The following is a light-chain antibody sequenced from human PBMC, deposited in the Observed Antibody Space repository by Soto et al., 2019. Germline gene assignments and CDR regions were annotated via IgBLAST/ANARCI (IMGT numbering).Light chain of an antibody. CDR2: SND. Sequence: QSVLTQPPSASGTPGQRVTISCSGSSSNIGRDTVNWYQQLPGMAPKLLIYSNDQRPSGVPDRFSGSKSGTSASLAITGLQAEDEADYYCQAYDYSLTAMVFGGGTKLTVL. CDR1: SSNIGRDT. CDR3: QAYDYSLTAMV. J-gene: IGLJ3*02. V-gene: IGLV1-44*01.